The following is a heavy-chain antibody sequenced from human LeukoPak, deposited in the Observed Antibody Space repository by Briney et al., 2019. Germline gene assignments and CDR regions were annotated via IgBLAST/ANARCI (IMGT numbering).Heavy chain of an antibody. CDR3: ARSFGVVMEGYYMDV. D-gene: IGHD3-3*01. Sequence: PSETLSLTCTVSGGSLSSSSYYWGWIRQPPEKGLEWIGPIYYSGSTYYNPSLKSRVTISVDTSKNQFSLKLSSVTAADTAVYYCARSFGVVMEGYYMDVWGKGTTVTVSS. J-gene: IGHJ6*03. CDR2: IYYSGST. CDR1: GGSLSSSSYY. V-gene: IGHV4-39*01.